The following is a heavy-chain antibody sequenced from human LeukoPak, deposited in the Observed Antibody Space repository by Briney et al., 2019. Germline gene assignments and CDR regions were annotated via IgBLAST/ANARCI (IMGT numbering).Heavy chain of an antibody. V-gene: IGHV3-48*01. D-gene: IGHD5-18*01. J-gene: IGHJ4*02. CDR1: GFTFSSYS. CDR3: ARARGYSYGYSDY. CDR2: ISSSSSII. Sequence: GGSLRLSCAGSGFTFSSYSMNWVRQAPGKGLEWVSYISSSSSIIDYADSVKGRFTISRDNAKNSPYLQMNSLRAEDTAVYYCARARGYSYGYSDYWGQGTLVTVSS.